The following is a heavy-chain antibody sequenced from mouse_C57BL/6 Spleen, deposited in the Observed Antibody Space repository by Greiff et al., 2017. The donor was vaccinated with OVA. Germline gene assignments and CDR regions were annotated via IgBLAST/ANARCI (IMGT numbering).Heavy chain of an antibody. D-gene: IGHD1-1*01. CDR2: ISDGGSYT. J-gene: IGHJ2*01. CDR3: ARDIGAYGSSIDY. CDR1: GFTFSSYA. Sequence: EVQLQESGGGLVKPGGSLKLSCAASGFTFSSYAMSWVRQTPEKRLEWVATISDGGSYTYYPDNVKGRFTISRDNAKNNLYLQMSHLKSEDTAMYYCARDIGAYGSSIDYGGQGTTLTVSS. V-gene: IGHV5-4*01.